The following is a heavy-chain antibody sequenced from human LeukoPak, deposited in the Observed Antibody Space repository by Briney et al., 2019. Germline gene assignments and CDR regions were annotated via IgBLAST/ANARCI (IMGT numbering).Heavy chain of an antibody. Sequence: GGSLRLSCAASGFTFRNYWMHWVRQAPGAGLELVANIKQDGSEKYYVDSVKGRFTISRDNARNSLDLQMNSLSIDDSAVYYCATIPRGTGHRWGQGTLVTVSS. D-gene: IGHD1-1*01. CDR1: GFTFRNYW. V-gene: IGHV3-7*01. CDR2: IKQDGSEK. CDR3: ATIPRGTGHR. J-gene: IGHJ5*02.